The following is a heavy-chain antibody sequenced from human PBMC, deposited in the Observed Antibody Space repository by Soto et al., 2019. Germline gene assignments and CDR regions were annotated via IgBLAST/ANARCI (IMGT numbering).Heavy chain of an antibody. CDR2: VSGSGASK. CDR3: AITRLYDSIDYHGDGFDI. D-gene: IGHD3-22*01. J-gene: IGHJ3*02. Sequence: GGSLRLSCAASGFTFSSYTMNWVRQSPGKGLEWVSGVSGSGASKYSADSVKGRFTISRDNSNNTLFLQMNSLRAEDTAVYYCAITRLYDSIDYHGDGFDIWGQGTMVTVS. CDR1: GFTFSSYT. V-gene: IGHV3-23*01.